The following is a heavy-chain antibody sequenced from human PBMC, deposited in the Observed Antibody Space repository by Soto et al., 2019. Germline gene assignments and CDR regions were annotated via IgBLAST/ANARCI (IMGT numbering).Heavy chain of an antibody. CDR1: GFSFSSYA. CDR2: ISGSGGDT. V-gene: IGHV3-23*01. J-gene: IGHJ4*02. CDR3: ARPGYYDYIWGSYLDY. D-gene: IGHD3-16*02. Sequence: EVQLLESGGGLVQPGGSLRLSCAASGFSFSSYAMTWVRQAPGKGLEWVSAISGSGGDTYYADSAKGRFTISRDNSRNTLYLQMNSPGVEDTAVYYCARPGYYDYIWGSYLDYWGQGTLVTVSS.